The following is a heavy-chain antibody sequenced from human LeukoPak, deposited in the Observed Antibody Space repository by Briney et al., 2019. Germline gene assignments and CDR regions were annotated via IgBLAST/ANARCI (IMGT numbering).Heavy chain of an antibody. D-gene: IGHD3-10*01. Sequence: GGSLRLSCAASGFDFSSYSMTWVRQAPGKGLEWISYIRSRNNTIYYADSVKGRFTISRDNAKNSLYLQMNSLRAEDTAVYYCARVGHMVRDFDSWGQGTLVTVSS. J-gene: IGHJ4*02. V-gene: IGHV3-48*04. CDR1: GFDFSSYS. CDR2: IRSRNNTI. CDR3: ARVGHMVRDFDS.